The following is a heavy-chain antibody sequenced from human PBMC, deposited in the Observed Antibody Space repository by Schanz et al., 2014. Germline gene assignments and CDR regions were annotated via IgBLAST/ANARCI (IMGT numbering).Heavy chain of an antibody. J-gene: IGHJ6*02. V-gene: IGHV1-3*01. CDR2: INVGNGNM. D-gene: IGHD5-12*01. CDR1: GYTFTSYS. CDR3: ARDLTVDTGYVVPYYYSGIDV. Sequence: QVQLVQSGAEVKKPGASVKVSCKASGYTFTSYSIHWVRQAPGQGLEWMGWINVGNGNMKYSQKFQGRVTITRDTSASTAYMELTSLRSEDTAVDFCARDLTVDTGYVVPYYYSGIDVWGQGTTVTVSS.